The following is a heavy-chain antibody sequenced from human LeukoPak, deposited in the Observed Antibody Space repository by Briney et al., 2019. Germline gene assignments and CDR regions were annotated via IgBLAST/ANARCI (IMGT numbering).Heavy chain of an antibody. V-gene: IGHV4-34*01. CDR2: INHSGST. J-gene: IGHJ4*02. CDR3: ARGLSSSGWYNLYY. CDR1: GGSFSGYY. Sequence: SSETLSLTCAVYGGSFSGYYWSWIRQPPGKGLEWIGEINHSGSTNYNPSLKSRVTISVDTSKNQFSLKLSSVTAADTAVYYCARGLSSSGWYNLYYWGQGTLVTDSS. D-gene: IGHD6-19*01.